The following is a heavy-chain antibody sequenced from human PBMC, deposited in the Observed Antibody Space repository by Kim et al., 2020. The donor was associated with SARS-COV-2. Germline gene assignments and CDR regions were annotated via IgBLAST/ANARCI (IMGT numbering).Heavy chain of an antibody. D-gene: IGHD6-19*01. V-gene: IGHV5-51*01. J-gene: IGHJ6*02. Sequence: RYSPSLQGQVTISTDKSIRTAYLQWSSLKASDTAMYYCARQGVAATFMDVWGQGTTVTVSS. CDR3: ARQGVAATFMDV.